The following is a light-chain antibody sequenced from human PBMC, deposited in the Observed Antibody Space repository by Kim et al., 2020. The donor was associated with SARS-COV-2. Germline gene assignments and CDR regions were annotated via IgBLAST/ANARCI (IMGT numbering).Light chain of an antibody. CDR1: QSVLYSSNNNNY. Sequence: TTIKGKSSQSVLYSSNNNNYLAWYQLKPGQPPKLLIYWASTREAGVPDRFSGSGSGTDFTLTISSLQAEDVAVYYCQQYYSIPITFGQGTRLEIK. CDR2: WAS. V-gene: IGKV4-1*01. J-gene: IGKJ5*01. CDR3: QQYYSIPIT.